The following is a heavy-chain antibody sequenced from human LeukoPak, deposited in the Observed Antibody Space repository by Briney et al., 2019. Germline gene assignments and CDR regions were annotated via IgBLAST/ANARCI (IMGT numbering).Heavy chain of an antibody. D-gene: IGHD3-3*01. Sequence: PGGSLRLSCAASGFTFSDYYMSWLRQAPGKGLEWVSCISSSGSTIYYADSVKGRFTISRDNAKNSLYLQMNSLRAEDTAVYYCARDYNYDFWSGYSSYYYYYMDVWGKGTTVTVSS. V-gene: IGHV3-11*04. CDR2: ISSSGSTI. CDR1: GFTFSDYY. CDR3: ARDYNYDFWSGYSSYYYYYMDV. J-gene: IGHJ6*03.